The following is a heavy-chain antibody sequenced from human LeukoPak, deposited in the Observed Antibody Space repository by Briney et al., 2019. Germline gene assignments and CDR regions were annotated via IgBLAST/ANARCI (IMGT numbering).Heavy chain of an antibody. D-gene: IGHD6-13*01. J-gene: IGHJ4*02. V-gene: IGHV4-39*01. Sequence: SQPLSLTCTVSGDSINSGVYYWSWIRQPPGKGLEWIGSIYYSGSTYYNPSLKSRVTISVDTSKNQFSLKLSSVTAADTAVYYCARRAIRTQQLVEAPFDYWGQGTLVTVSS. CDR2: IYYSGST. CDR1: GDSINSGVYY. CDR3: ARRAIRTQQLVEAPFDY.